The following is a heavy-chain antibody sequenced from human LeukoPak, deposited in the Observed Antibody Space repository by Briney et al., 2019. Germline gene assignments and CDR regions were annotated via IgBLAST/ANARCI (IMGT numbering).Heavy chain of an antibody. CDR1: GFTFSYYS. J-gene: IGHJ3*01. Sequence: GGSLRLSCAASGFTFSYYSMNWVRQAPGKGLEWVSSIIISRRYINYADSATRRFTSSRDKAKNSMYLQMNSLRAEDTAVYFCPRDSSPYCGSVCYFDAFELWGQGTMVTVSS. CDR2: IIISRRYI. CDR3: PRDSSPYCGSVCYFDAFEL. V-gene: IGHV3-21*03. D-gene: IGHD2-21*02.